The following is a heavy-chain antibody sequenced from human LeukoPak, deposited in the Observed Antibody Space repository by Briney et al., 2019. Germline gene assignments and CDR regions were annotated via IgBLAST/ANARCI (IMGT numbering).Heavy chain of an antibody. V-gene: IGHV4-30-4*08. CDR2: IYYSGST. CDR3: ARVHYGSGSLYYYYYYMDV. J-gene: IGHJ6*03. Sequence: KASETLSLTCTVSGGSISSDDYYWSWIRQPPGKGLEWIGYIYYSGSTYYNPSLKSRVTISVDTSKSQFSLKLSSVTAADTAVYYCARVHYGSGSLYYYYYYMDVWGKGTTVTVSS. CDR1: GGSISSDDYY. D-gene: IGHD3-10*01.